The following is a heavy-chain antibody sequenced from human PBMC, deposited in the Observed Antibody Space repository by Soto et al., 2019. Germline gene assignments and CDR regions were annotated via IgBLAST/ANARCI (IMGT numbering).Heavy chain of an antibody. Sequence: SATLSLTCTVSGDSITTRYWSWIRQPLGKGLGWIGYIYKPGDNYTGSRMSRASMSLGTSNNRCALRLRTVTAADAAVYYWAGGDHWRLVDYGGRGNGVTV. CDR2: IYKPGD. J-gene: IGHJ4*02. D-gene: IGHD3-16*01. CDR3: AGGDHWRLVDY. V-gene: IGHV4-59*01. CDR1: GDSITTRY.